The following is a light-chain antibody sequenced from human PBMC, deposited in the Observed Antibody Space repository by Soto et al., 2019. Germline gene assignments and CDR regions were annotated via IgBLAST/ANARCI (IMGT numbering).Light chain of an antibody. Sequence: IVLTHSPGTLSFSPGEIATLSFRASRSVSSSYLAWYQQKPGQAPRLLIYGASSRATGIPDRFSGSGSGTDFTLTISRLEPEDFAVYYCHQYGSSRGTFGQGTKVDIK. CDR3: HQYGSSRGT. J-gene: IGKJ1*01. CDR1: RSVSSSY. V-gene: IGKV3-20*01. CDR2: GAS.